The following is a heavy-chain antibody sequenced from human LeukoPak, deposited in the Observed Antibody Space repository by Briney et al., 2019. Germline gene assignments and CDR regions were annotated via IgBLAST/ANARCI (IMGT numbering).Heavy chain of an antibody. CDR1: GGSISSSSYY. CDR3: ARRNGIFGVVTAFDI. Sequence: PSETLSLTCTVSGGSISSSSYYWGWIRQPPGKGLEWIGSIYYSGSTYYNPSLKSRVTISVDTSKNQFSLKLSSVTAADTAVYYCARRNGIFGVVTAFDIWGQGTMVTVSS. CDR2: IYYSGST. V-gene: IGHV4-39*01. D-gene: IGHD3-3*01. J-gene: IGHJ3*02.